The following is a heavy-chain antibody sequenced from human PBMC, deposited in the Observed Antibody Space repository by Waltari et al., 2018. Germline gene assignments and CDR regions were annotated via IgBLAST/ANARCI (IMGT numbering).Heavy chain of an antibody. Sequence: QVQLVESGGGVVQPGRSLRLSCAASGFTFSSYAMHWVRQAPGKGLEWVAVISYDGSNKYYADSVKGRFTISRDNAKNTLYLQMNSLRAEDTAVYYCARDSGDGGYYGMDVWGQGTTVTVSS. V-gene: IGHV3-30*01. CDR3: ARDSGDGGYYGMDV. CDR2: ISYDGSNK. J-gene: IGHJ6*02. D-gene: IGHD3-10*01. CDR1: GFTFSSYA.